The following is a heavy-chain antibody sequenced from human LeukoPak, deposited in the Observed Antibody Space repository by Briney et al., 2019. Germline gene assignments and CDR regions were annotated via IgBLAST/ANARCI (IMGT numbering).Heavy chain of an antibody. J-gene: IGHJ4*02. CDR3: ARDHESYYGSGSYYPGGCDY. CDR1: GYTFTNYY. V-gene: IGHV1-46*01. Sequence: ASVKVSFKASGYTFTNYYMHWVRQPPGQGLEWMGIINPSGGGTSYAQKFQGRVSMVRDTSTGTVYMELSSLRSEDTAVYYCARDHESYYGSGSYYPGGCDYWGQGTLVTVSS. CDR2: INPSGGGT. D-gene: IGHD3-10*01.